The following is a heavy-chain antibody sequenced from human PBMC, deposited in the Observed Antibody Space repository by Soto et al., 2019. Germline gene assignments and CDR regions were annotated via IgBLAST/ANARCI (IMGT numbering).Heavy chain of an antibody. Sequence: QVQLQESGPGLVKPSETLSLTCTVSGGSISSYYWSWIRQPPGKGLEWIGYIYYSGSTNYNPSLKSRVTISVDTSKNQFSLKLSSVTAVDTAVYYCARRYGYSFDYWGQGTLVTVSS. J-gene: IGHJ4*02. CDR3: ARRYGYSFDY. CDR2: IYYSGST. CDR1: GGSISSYY. D-gene: IGHD1-1*01. V-gene: IGHV4-59*08.